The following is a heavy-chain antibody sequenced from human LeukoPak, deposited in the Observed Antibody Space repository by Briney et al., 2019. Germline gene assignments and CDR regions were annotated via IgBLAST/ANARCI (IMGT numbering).Heavy chain of an antibody. D-gene: IGHD2-15*01. CDR1: GFTVSSNY. Sequence: GGSLRLSCAASGFTVSSNYMSWVRQAPGKGLEWVSVIYSGGSTYYADSVKGRFTISRDNSKNTLYLQMNSLRAEDTAVYYCARACSGGSGYDPSFDYWGQGTLVTVS. CDR3: ARACSGGSGYDPSFDY. V-gene: IGHV3-66*01. CDR2: IYSGGST. J-gene: IGHJ4*02.